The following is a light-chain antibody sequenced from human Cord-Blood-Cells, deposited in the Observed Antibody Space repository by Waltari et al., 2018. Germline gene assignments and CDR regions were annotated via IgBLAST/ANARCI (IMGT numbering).Light chain of an antibody. CDR2: DVS. CDR1: RRDVGGYNY. Sequence: QSALTQPASVSGSPGQSIPISCTGTRRDVGGYNYVSWYRQHSGIAPKLMIYDVSKRPSGVSNRVSGSKSGKTSSLTISGLQAEDEADYYCSSYTSSSSWVFGGGTKLTVL. J-gene: IGLJ3*02. CDR3: SSYTSSSSWV. V-gene: IGLV2-14*01.